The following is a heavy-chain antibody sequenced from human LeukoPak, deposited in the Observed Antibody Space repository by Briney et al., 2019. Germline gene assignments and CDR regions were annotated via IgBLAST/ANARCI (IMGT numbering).Heavy chain of an antibody. CDR2: IYYSGST. Sequence: SETLSLTCTVSGGSISSSSYYWRWIRQPPGTGLEWIGSIYYSGSTYYNPSLKSRVTISVDTSKNQFSLKLSSVTAADTAVYYCARGEVTPTGAFDIWGQGTMVTVSS. CDR1: GGSISSSSYY. CDR3: ARGEVTPTGAFDI. D-gene: IGHD4-23*01. J-gene: IGHJ3*02. V-gene: IGHV4-39*07.